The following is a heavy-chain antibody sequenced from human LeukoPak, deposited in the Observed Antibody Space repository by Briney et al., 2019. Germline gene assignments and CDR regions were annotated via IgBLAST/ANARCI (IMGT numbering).Heavy chain of an antibody. D-gene: IGHD1-26*01. CDR1: DDSIFSYSYY. V-gene: IGHV4-39*07. J-gene: IGHJ6*03. Sequence: SETLSLTCTVSDDSIFSYSYYWGWIHQPPGKGLEWIGSILYSGSTFYNPSLKSRVTISIDTSKNQFSLRLSSVTAADTAVYYCARVQGGSYSYYYYYMDVWGKGTTVTVSS. CDR2: ILYSGST. CDR3: ARVQGGSYSYYYYYMDV.